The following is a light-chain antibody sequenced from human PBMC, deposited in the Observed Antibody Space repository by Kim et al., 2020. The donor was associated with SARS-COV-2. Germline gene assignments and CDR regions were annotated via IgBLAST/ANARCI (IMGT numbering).Light chain of an antibody. V-gene: IGKV1-39*01. CDR2: GAS. Sequence: DIQMTQSPSSLSASLGDRVTITCRASQSISSYLNWYQQKPGKAPKLLIYGASSLQSGVPSRFSGSGSGTDFTLTISSLQPEDFATYYCQQTYSTPRRFGQGTKVDIK. J-gene: IGKJ1*01. CDR3: QQTYSTPRR. CDR1: QSISSY.